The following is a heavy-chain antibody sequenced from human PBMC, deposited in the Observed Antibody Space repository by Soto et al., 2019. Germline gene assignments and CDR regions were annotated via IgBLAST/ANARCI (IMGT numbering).Heavy chain of an antibody. Sequence: GGSLRLSCAASGFTFSSYAMSWVRQAPGKGLEWVSALSGGGGTTYYADSVKGRFTITRDNSKNTLSLQMNSLRAEDTAQYYCATGYRSAYGLFDSSGQGTLVIVSS. V-gene: IGHV3-23*01. CDR1: GFTFSSYA. CDR2: LSGGGGTT. J-gene: IGHJ4*02. D-gene: IGHD5-12*01. CDR3: ATGYRSAYGLFDS.